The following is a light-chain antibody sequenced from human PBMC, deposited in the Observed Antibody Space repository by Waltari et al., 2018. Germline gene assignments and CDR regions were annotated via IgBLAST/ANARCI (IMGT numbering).Light chain of an antibody. CDR2: AAS. V-gene: IGKV1-39*01. CDR1: QSISSY. J-gene: IGKJ3*01. CDR3: QQSYNTPRT. Sequence: DIQMTQSPSSLSASVGDRVTITCRASQSISSYLNWYQQKPGKAPKLLIYAASSLQSGVPSRFSGSGSGTVFTLTISSLQPEDFATHYCQQSYNTPRTFGPGTKVDIK.